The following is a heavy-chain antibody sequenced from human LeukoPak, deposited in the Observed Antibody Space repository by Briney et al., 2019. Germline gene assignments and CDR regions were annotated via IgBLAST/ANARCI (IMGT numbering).Heavy chain of an antibody. D-gene: IGHD6-19*01. J-gene: IGHJ4*02. CDR3: ARVVAVAGTFPDS. Sequence: PSETLSLTCIVSGASISNSSHYWGWIRQPPGKGLEWIGDIYYTGTTYYAPSLKSRVTISIDTSKSQFSLKVSSVTAPDTAVYYCARVVAVAGTFPDSWGQGTLVTVSS. CDR2: IYYTGTT. V-gene: IGHV4-39*07. CDR1: GASISNSSHY.